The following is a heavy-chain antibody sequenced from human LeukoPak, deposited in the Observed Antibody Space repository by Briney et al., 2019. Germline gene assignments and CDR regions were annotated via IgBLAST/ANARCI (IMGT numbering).Heavy chain of an antibody. D-gene: IGHD2-15*01. CDR2: ITASGDST. CDR1: GFTFSNYV. V-gene: IGHV3-23*01. J-gene: IGHJ4*02. Sequence: GGSLRLSCAASGFTFSNYVMIWVRQAPGKGPEWVSGITASGDSTYYGDSVKGRFTMSRDNSKNTVYLQMNSLRVDDTAVYFCARRDIVVVVSASDYWGQGTLVTVSS. CDR3: ARRDIVVVVSASDY.